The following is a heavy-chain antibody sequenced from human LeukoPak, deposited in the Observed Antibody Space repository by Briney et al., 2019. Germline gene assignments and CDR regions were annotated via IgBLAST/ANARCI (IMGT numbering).Heavy chain of an antibody. V-gene: IGHV4-31*03. D-gene: IGHD3-22*01. CDR2: IYYSGST. J-gene: IGHJ2*01. Sequence: SETLSLTCTVSGGSISSGGYYWSWIRQPPGKGLEWIGYIYYSGSTYYNPSLKSRVTISVDTSKNQFSLKLSSVTAADTAVYYCARLWSYYDSSGYYYEAYWYFDLWGRGTLVTVSS. CDR3: ARLWSYYDSSGYYYEAYWYFDL. CDR1: GGSISSGGYY.